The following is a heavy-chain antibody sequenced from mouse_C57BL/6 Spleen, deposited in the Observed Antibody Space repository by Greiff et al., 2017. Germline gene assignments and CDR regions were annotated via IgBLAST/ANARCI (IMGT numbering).Heavy chain of an antibody. D-gene: IGHD1-1*01. CDR3: ARRGSSHPFAY. CDR1: GYTFTSYW. J-gene: IGHJ3*01. V-gene: IGHV1-55*01. Sequence: QVHVKQPGAELVKPGASVKMSCKASGYTFTSYWITWVKQRPGQGLEWIGDIYPGSGSTNYNEKFKSKATLTVDTSSSTAYMQLSSLTSEDSAVYYCARRGSSHPFAYWGQGTLVTVSA. CDR2: IYPGSGST.